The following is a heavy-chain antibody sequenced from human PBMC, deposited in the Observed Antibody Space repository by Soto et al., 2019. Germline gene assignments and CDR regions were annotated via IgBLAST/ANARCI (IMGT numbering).Heavy chain of an antibody. D-gene: IGHD4-4*01. CDR3: ASSYSNYALIDYYYYGMDV. CDR2: INAGNGNT. CDR1: GYTFTSYA. V-gene: IGHV1-3*01. Sequence: ASVKVSCKASGYTFTSYARHWVRQAPGQRLEWMGWINAGNGNTKYPQKFQDRVTITRDTSASTAYMELSSLRSEDTAVYYCASSYSNYALIDYYYYGMDVWGQGTTVTSP. J-gene: IGHJ6*02.